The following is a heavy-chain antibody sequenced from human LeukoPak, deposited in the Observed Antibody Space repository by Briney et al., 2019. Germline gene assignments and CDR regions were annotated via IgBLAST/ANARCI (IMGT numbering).Heavy chain of an antibody. D-gene: IGHD3-10*01. CDR2: INPNSGGT. CDR1: GYTFTGYY. Sequence: ASVKVSCKAAGYTFTGYYMHWVRQAPGQGLEWMGWINPNSGGTNYAQKFQGRVTMTRDTSISTAYMELSRLTSDDTAVYYCARDGEYGTGSYYRGCFDYWGQGTLVTVSS. V-gene: IGHV1-2*02. CDR3: ARDGEYGTGSYYRGCFDY. J-gene: IGHJ4*02.